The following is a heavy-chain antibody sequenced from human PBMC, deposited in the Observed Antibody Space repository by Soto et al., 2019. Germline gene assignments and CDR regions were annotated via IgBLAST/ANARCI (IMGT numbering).Heavy chain of an antibody. CDR2: IYYSGST. Sequence: SETLSLTCTVSGGSISGYYWSWIRQPPGKGLEWIGYIYYSGSTIYNPSLKSRVTISVDTSKNQFSLKLSSVTAADTAAYYCASLLGWYLDNWGQGTLVSDSS. J-gene: IGHJ4*02. V-gene: IGHV4-59*12. CDR3: ASLLGWYLDN. D-gene: IGHD6-19*01. CDR1: GGSISGYY.